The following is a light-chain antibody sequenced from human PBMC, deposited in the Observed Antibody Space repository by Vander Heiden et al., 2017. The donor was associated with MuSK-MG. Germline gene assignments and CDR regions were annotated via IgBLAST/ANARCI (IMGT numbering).Light chain of an antibody. CDR2: GSS. CDR1: PPNSGAGYD. CDR3: QSYDSSLSDVI. Sequence: QSVLPQPPSLTRAPGQRVTLSCPGSPPNSGAGYDVHWYQQLPGTAPKLLIFGSSNRPSGVPDRFSGSKSGTSSSVAITGLQAEDEDDYYCQSYDSSLSDVIFGGGTKLTVL. J-gene: IGLJ2*01. V-gene: IGLV1-40*01.